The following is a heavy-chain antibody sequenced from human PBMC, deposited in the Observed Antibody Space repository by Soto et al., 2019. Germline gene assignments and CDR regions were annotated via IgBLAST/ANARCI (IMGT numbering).Heavy chain of an antibody. Sequence: QVQLVQSGAEVKKPGASVKVSCKASGYTFTSYGISWVRQAPRQGLEWMGWISAYNGNTNYAQKLQGRVTMTTDTSTSTAYMELRSLRSDDTAVYYCARDALNYYDSSGYYVGWFDPWGQGTLVTVSS. J-gene: IGHJ5*02. CDR1: GYTFTSYG. CDR3: ARDALNYYDSSGYYVGWFDP. V-gene: IGHV1-18*01. D-gene: IGHD3-22*01. CDR2: ISAYNGNT.